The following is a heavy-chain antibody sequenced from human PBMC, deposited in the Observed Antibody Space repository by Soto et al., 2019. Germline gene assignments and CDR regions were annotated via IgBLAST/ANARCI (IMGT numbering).Heavy chain of an antibody. CDR2: IWYDGSNK. J-gene: IGHJ6*02. V-gene: IGHV3-33*01. CDR3: ARERAICGYGLCYYYGMDV. CDR1: GFTFSSYG. Sequence: GGSLRLSCAASGFTFSSYGMHWVRQAPGKGLEWVAVIWYDGSNKYYADSVKGRFTISRDNSKNTLYLQMNSLRAEDTAVYYCARERAICGYGLCYYYGMDVWGQGTTVTVSS. D-gene: IGHD5-12*01.